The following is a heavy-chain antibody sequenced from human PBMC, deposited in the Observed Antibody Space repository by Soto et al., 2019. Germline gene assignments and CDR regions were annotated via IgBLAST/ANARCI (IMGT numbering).Heavy chain of an antibody. D-gene: IGHD2-2*01. J-gene: IGHJ5*02. Sequence: ASVKVSCKASGYTFTSYGISWVRQAPGQGLEWMGWISAYNGNTNYAQKLQGRVTMTTDTSTSTAYMELRSLRSDDTAVYYCARGCSSTSCSREFDPWGQGTRVTVSS. V-gene: IGHV1-18*04. CDR1: GYTFTSYG. CDR3: ARGCSSTSCSREFDP. CDR2: ISAYNGNT.